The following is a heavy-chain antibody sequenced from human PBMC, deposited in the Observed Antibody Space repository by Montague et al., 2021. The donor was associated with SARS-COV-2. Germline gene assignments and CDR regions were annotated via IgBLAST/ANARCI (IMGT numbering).Heavy chain of an antibody. Sequence: SETLSLTCTVSGGSISSSSYYWGWIRQPPGKGLEWIGSIYYSGCTYYNPSLKSRVTISVDTSKNQFSLKLSSVTAADTAVYYCARSYSSSWQNDFWGQGTLVTVSS. V-gene: IGHV4-39*01. CDR3: ARSYSSSWQNDF. J-gene: IGHJ4*02. D-gene: IGHD6-13*01. CDR1: GGSISSSSYY. CDR2: IYYSGCT.